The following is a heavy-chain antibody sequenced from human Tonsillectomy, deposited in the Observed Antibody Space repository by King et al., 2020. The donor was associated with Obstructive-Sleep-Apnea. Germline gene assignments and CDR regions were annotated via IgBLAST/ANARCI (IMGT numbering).Heavy chain of an antibody. CDR2: IYPGDSET. V-gene: IGHV5-51*01. CDR1: GYSFTTYW. J-gene: IGHJ4*02. CDR3: ATLRDEGTPLYY. Sequence: EVQLVESGAEVKKPGESLKISCKGSGYSFTTYWIGWVRQMPGKGLEWMGMIYPGDSETTYSPSFQGQVTMSADKSITTAYLQWSSLKASDTAMYYCATLRDEGTPLYYWGQGTLVTVSS. D-gene: IGHD2-15*01.